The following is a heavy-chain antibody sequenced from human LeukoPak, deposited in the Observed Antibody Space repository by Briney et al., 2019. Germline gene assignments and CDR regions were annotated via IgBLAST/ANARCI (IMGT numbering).Heavy chain of an antibody. D-gene: IGHD6-13*01. Sequence: ASVKVSCKASGYTFTSYGISWVRQAPGQGLEWMGWISAYNGNTNYAQKLQGRVTMTTDTSTSTAYMELRSLRSDDTAVYYCAKDVVGSSWYDFPSYYFDYWGQGTLVTVSS. J-gene: IGHJ4*02. V-gene: IGHV1-18*01. CDR2: ISAYNGNT. CDR3: AKDVVGSSWYDFPSYYFDY. CDR1: GYTFTSYG.